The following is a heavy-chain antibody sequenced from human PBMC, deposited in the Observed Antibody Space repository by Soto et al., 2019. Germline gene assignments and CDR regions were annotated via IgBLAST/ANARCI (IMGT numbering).Heavy chain of an antibody. CDR3: ARDDGEGGMEV. D-gene: IGHD3-10*01. CDR1: GGTFGDYG. Sequence: QMHLGQSGPELRKPGSSVKVSCKASGGTFGDYGIDWVRQAPGHGLAWMGGILPVFRTPRNAQMFEGRVSLTVAEVTNPAFMELNSLRPEDTATYYWARDDGEGGMEVWGQGTTVSFSS. V-gene: IGHV1-69*01. J-gene: IGHJ6*02. CDR2: ILPVFRTP.